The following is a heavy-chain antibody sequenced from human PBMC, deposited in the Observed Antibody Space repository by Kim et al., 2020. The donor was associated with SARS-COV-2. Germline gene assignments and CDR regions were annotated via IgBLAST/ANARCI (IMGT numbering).Heavy chain of an antibody. D-gene: IGHD3-10*01. CDR3: ARMIMVRGVIIGDFDS. CDR1: GGSISSSSHY. J-gene: IGHJ4*02. Sequence: SETLSLTCTVSGGSISSSSHYWGWIRQPPGKGLEWIGSIYYSGNTYYNPSLKSRVTISVDRSKNQFSLKLSSVTAADTAVYYCARMIMVRGVIIGDFDSWGQGTLVTVSS. V-gene: IGHV4-39*07. CDR2: IYYSGNT.